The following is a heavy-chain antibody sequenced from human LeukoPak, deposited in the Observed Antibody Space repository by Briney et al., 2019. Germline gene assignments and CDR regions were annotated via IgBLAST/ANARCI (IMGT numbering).Heavy chain of an antibody. CDR2: ISSSGSTI. D-gene: IGHD6-6*01. CDR1: GFTFRSYG. CDR3: ARSSRSDY. V-gene: IGHV3-48*04. J-gene: IGHJ4*02. Sequence: GRSLRLSCAASGFTFRSYGMNWVRQAPGKGLEWVSYISSSGSTIYYADSVKGRFTISRDNAKNSLYLQMNSLRAEDTAVCYCARSSRSDYWGQGTLVTVSS.